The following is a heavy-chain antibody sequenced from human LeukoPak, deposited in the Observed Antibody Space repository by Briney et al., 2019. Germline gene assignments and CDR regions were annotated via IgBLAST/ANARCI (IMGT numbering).Heavy chain of an antibody. Sequence: GGSLRLSCAASGFTFSAFWMTWVRQAPGKGLEWVANLNQDGSDKYYVDSVKGRFTISRDNAKNSLYLQMNSLRVEDTAVYYCARDAYADASVSWGQGTLVTVSS. J-gene: IGHJ5*02. CDR3: ARDAYADASVS. D-gene: IGHD2-2*01. CDR2: LNQDGSDK. CDR1: GFTFSAFW. V-gene: IGHV3-7*01.